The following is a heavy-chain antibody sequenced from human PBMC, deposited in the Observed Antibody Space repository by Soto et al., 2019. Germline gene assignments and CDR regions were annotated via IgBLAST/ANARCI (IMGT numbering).Heavy chain of an antibody. CDR2: INHSGST. D-gene: IGHD6-19*01. V-gene: IGHV4-34*01. J-gene: IGHJ6*03. Sequence: SETLSLTCAVYGGSFSDYYWSWIRQPPGKGLEWIGEINHSGSTNYNPSLKSRVTISVDTSKNQFSLKLSSVTAADTAVYYCARGSVGAVAGPGGEYYYYMDVWGKGTTVTVSS. CDR3: ARGSVGAVAGPGGEYYYYMDV. CDR1: GGSFSDYY.